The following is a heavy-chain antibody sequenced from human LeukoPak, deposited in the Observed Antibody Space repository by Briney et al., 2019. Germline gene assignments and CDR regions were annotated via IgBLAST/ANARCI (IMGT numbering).Heavy chain of an antibody. CDR2: IYTTGST. Sequence: SETLSLTCTVSGVSISSYYWSWLRQPAGKGLECIGRIYTTGSTNSNPSLKSQVTMSLDTSKNQISLKLRSMTAADTAVYYCARDSPPPDCWGRGTLVTVSS. CDR3: ARDSPPPDC. V-gene: IGHV4-4*07. J-gene: IGHJ4*02. CDR1: GVSISSYY.